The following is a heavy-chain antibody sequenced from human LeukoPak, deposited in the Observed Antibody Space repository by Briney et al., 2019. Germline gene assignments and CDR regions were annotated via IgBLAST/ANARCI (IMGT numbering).Heavy chain of an antibody. CDR1: GFTFSNYW. J-gene: IGHJ6*03. V-gene: IGHV3-7*01. CDR2: IKQDGSEK. CDR3: AKDQYYYYYYMDV. Sequence: GGSLRLSCAASGFTFSNYWMNWVRQAPGKGLEWVANIKQDGSEKYYVDSVKGRFTISRDNAKNSLYLQMNSLRAEDTAVYYCAKDQYYYYYYMDVWGKGTTVTVSS.